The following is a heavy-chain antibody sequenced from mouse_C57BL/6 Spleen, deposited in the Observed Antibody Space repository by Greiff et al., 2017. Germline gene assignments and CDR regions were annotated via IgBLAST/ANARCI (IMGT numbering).Heavy chain of an antibody. CDR1: GYSFTGYY. CDR3: ARELYSNYYFDY. D-gene: IGHD2-5*01. J-gene: IGHJ2*01. CDR2: INPSTGGT. Sequence: EVKLQQSGPELVKPGASVKISCKASGYSFTGYYMNWVKQSPEKSLEWIGEINPSTGGTTNNQKFKAKATLTVDKSSSTAYMQLKSLTSEDSAVYYCARELYSNYYFDYWGQGTTLTVSS. V-gene: IGHV1-42*01.